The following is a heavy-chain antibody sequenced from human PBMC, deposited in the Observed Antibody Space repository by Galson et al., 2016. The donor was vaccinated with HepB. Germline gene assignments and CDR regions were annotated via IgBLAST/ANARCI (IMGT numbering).Heavy chain of an antibody. J-gene: IGHJ4*02. D-gene: IGHD6-13*01. CDR3: TGSIGATAPFDY. CDR2: ISNSGDTY. Sequence: LEWVAFISNSGDTYSNPSLKTRFTVTRDNAKNMMYLQMNSLRVEDTAIYYCTGSIGATAPFDYWGQGTLVTVSS. V-gene: IGHV4-30-2*04.